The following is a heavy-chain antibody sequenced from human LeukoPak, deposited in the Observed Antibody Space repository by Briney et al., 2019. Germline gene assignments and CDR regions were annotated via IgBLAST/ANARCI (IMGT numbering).Heavy chain of an antibody. CDR3: ARGTFLVGALDY. CDR1: GGSISSYH. D-gene: IGHD1-26*01. V-gene: IGHV4-59*08. Sequence: SETLSLTCTVSGGSISSYHWSWIRQPPGKGLEWIGYIYYSGSTNYNPSLKSRVTISVDTSKNQFSLKLSSVTAADTAVYYCARGTFLVGALDYWGQGTLVTVSS. J-gene: IGHJ4*02. CDR2: IYYSGST.